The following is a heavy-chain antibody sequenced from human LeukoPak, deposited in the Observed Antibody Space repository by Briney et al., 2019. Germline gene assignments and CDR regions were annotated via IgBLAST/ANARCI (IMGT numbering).Heavy chain of an antibody. Sequence: PGGSLRLSCAASGFTFSSSAMSWVRQAPGKGLQWVSSISGSGGSTYYADSVKGRFTISRDNSKNTLYLQMNSLRAEDTAVYYCARVAATGGYFDYWGQGTLVTVSS. CDR3: ARVAATGGYFDY. V-gene: IGHV3-23*01. CDR1: GFTFSSSA. D-gene: IGHD2-15*01. J-gene: IGHJ4*02. CDR2: ISGSGGST.